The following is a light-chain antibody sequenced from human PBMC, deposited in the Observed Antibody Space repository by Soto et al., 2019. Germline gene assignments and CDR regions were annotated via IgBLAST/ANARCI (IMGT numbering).Light chain of an antibody. CDR2: RTS. CDR3: QQHNNWPLT. V-gene: IGKV3-15*01. CDR1: QSVGSN. J-gene: IGKJ4*01. Sequence: EVVMTQSPATLSVSPGERLTLSCRASQSVGSNLAWYQQKPGQAPRLLMYRTSTRATGIPARFSGSGSGTEFTLTISSLQSEDFAVYYCQQHNNWPLTFGGGTKVEIK.